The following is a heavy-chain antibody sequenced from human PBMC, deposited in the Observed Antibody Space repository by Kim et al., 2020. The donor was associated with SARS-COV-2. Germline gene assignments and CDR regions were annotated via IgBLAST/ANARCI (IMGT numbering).Heavy chain of an antibody. V-gene: IGHV1-46*01. D-gene: IGHD2-21*02. CDR2: ITPSGGST. J-gene: IGHJ4*02. CDR3: ARDREGDWTFDY. Sequence: ASVKVSCKASGYTFTSNHMHWVRQAPGQGLEWMGMITPSGGSTNYAQKFQGSVTMPRDTSTSTVYMELSSLRSEDTAVYYCARDREGDWTFDYWGQGTLVTVSS. CDR1: GYTFTSNH.